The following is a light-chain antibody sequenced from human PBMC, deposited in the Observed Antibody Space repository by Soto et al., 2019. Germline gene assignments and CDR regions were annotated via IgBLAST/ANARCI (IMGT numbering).Light chain of an antibody. Sequence: EIVLTQSPATLSLSPGERATLSCRVSQSVSSHLAWYQQKPGQAPRLLIYDASNRATGIPARFSGSGSGTNFTLTISRREPEDFAVYYCQQLSNWPPMYTFGQGTKLEIK. CDR3: QQLSNWPPMYT. J-gene: IGKJ2*01. CDR2: DAS. CDR1: QSVSSH. V-gene: IGKV3-11*01.